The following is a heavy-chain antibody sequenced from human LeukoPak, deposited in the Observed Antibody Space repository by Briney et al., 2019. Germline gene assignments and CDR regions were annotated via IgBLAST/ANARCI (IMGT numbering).Heavy chain of an antibody. J-gene: IGHJ4*02. V-gene: IGHV1-24*01. CDR1: GYTFTGYY. CDR2: FDPEDGET. CDR3: ATVSGYSSSWYFGDY. D-gene: IGHD6-13*01. Sequence: GASVKVSCKASGYTFTGYYMHWVRQAPGKGLEWMGGFDPEDGETIYAQKFQGRVTMTEDTSTDTAYMELSSLRSEDTAVYYCATVSGYSSSWYFGDYWGQGTLVTVSS.